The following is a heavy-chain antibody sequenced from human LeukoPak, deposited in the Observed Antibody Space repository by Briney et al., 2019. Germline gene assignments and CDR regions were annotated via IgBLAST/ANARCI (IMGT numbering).Heavy chain of an antibody. J-gene: IGHJ3*02. CDR3: AGFKLYHGAFDI. CDR2: IKDDGSQK. CDR1: GFTFSNYW. V-gene: IGHV3-7*01. Sequence: GGSLRLSCAASGFTFSNYWMAWLRQAPGKELEWVANIKDDGSQKYHVDSVKGRFTISRDNAKNSLYLQMNSLRAEDTAVYYCAGFKLYHGAFDIWGQGTMVTVSS. D-gene: IGHD2-2*01.